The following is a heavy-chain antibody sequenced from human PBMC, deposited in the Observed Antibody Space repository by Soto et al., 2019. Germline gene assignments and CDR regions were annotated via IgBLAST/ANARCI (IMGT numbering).Heavy chain of an antibody. V-gene: IGHV3-30-3*01. CDR1: EFTFSTYP. CDR3: ARGASDFWGGYPEIHFFDS. Sequence: XVSLRLSCAASEFTFSTYPMHWVRQAPGKGLEWVAVISHDEGNKYYGDSMKGRFTISRDNSKNTLYLQMNSLRGDDTAVYYCARGASDFWGGYPEIHFFDSWGQGTLVTVSS. CDR2: ISHDEGNK. D-gene: IGHD3-3*01. J-gene: IGHJ4*02.